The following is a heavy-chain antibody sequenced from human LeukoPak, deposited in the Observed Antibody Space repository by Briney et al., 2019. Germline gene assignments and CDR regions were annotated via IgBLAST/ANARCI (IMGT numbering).Heavy chain of an antibody. CDR2: IYYSGST. V-gene: IGHV4-39*01. CDR1: GGSISSSSYY. D-gene: IGHD6-13*01. Sequence: SETLSLTCTVSGGSISSSSYYWGWIRQPPGKGLEWIGSIYYSGSTYYNPSLKSRVTISVDTSKNQFSLKLSSVTAADTAVYYCARYPYSSSWYEPPDYYYYGMDVWGQGTTVTVSS. CDR3: ARYPYSSSWYEPPDYYYYGMDV. J-gene: IGHJ6*02.